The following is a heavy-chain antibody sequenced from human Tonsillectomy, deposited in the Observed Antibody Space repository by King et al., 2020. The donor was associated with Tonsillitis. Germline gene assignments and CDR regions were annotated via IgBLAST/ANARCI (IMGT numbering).Heavy chain of an antibody. J-gene: IGHJ4*02. CDR1: GFSLSNARMG. CDR3: VRFYYDNSGYYGRPDY. D-gene: IGHD3-22*01. CDR2: IFSNDEK. V-gene: IGHV2-26*01. Sequence: TLKESGPVLVKPTETLTLTCSVSGFSLSNARMGVSWIRQPPGKALEWLAHIFSNDEKSYSTSLKSRLTISKDTSKSQVVLSLTNMDPVDTATYYCVRFYYDNSGYYGRPDYWGQGTLVTVSS.